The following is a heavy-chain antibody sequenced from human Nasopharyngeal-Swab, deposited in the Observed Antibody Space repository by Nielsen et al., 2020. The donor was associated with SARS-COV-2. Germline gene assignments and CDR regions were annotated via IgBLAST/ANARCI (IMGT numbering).Heavy chain of an antibody. D-gene: IGHD3-3*01. V-gene: IGHV4-39*07. CDR2: IYYSGST. J-gene: IGHJ6*03. CDR3: ARGGPESYYDFWSGYLGYYYYMDV. Sequence: SETLSLTCTVSGGSISSSSYYWGWIRQPPGKGLEWIGSIYYSGSTYYNPSLKSRVTISVDTSKNQFSLKLSSVTAADTAVYYCARGGPESYYDFWSGYLGYYYYMDVWGKGTTITVSS. CDR1: GGSISSSSYY.